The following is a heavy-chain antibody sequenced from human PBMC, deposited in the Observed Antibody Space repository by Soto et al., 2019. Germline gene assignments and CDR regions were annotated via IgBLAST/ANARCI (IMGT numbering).Heavy chain of an antibody. CDR2: ISYEGSNT. CDR3: ARVTPGNNLYYFYGLDV. V-gene: IGHV3-30-3*01. Sequence: GSLRLSCVASGFTFGTYAIHWVRLAPGKGLQWVALISYEGSNTYYADSVKGRFTVSRDNSKNTLYLQMNSLRPEDTGVYYCARVTPGNNLYYFYGLDVWGQGTSVTVSS. CDR1: GFTFGTYA. J-gene: IGHJ6*02. D-gene: IGHD1-1*01.